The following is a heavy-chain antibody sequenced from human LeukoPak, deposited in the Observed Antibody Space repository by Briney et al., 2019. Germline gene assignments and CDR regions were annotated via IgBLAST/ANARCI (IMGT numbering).Heavy chain of an antibody. J-gene: IGHJ4*02. D-gene: IGHD3-10*01. Sequence: EASVKVSCKASEDTFTYYHIHWVRQAPGQGVEWMGAVYATGGTTINTQNFQGRVTMTRDTSTGTVYMELSSLRFEDTAMYYCATEAPRSYDFDYWGQGILVTVSS. CDR2: VYATGGTT. CDR1: EDTFTYYH. CDR3: ATEAPRSYDFDY. V-gene: IGHV1-46*01.